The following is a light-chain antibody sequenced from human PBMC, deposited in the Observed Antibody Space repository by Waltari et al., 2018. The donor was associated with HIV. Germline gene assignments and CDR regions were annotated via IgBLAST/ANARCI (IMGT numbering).Light chain of an antibody. CDR1: NTDIGGDNS. Sequence: QSALTQPASVFGSPGQSITISCTGTNTDIGGDNSVSWYQQHPGKAPKLLIFDVNRRPTGISPRFSGSMSGTTASLTISGLQPEDEADFYCSSYISGSVLLFGGGTKLTV. V-gene: IGLV2-14*03. CDR3: SSYISGSVLL. CDR2: DVN. J-gene: IGLJ2*01.